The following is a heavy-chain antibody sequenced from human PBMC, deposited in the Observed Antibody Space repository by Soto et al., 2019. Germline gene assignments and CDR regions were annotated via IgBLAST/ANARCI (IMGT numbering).Heavy chain of an antibody. V-gene: IGHV3-23*01. J-gene: IGHJ4*02. Sequence: EVQLLESGGGLVQPGGSLRLSCAAYGFTFSSYAMSWVRQAPGKGLEWVSAISGSRGSTYYADSVKGRFTISRDNSKKTLYMLRHSLRAEDTAVYYCATDRGPRSSGSYYFDYWGKGTLVTVSS. CDR1: GFTFSSYA. CDR2: ISGSRGST. D-gene: IGHD6-19*01. CDR3: ATDRGPRSSGSYYFDY.